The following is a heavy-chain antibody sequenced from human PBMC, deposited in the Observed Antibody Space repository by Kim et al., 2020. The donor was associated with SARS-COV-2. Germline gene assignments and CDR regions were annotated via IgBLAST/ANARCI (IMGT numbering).Heavy chain of an antibody. CDR2: IDPSDSYT. Sequence: GESLKISCKGSGYDSTIYWISWVRQMPGKGLEWMGRIDPSDSYTNYSPSFQGHVTISADKSINTAYLQWSGLKASDTAMYYCARHQREAWGFGLWGQGTLVTVSA. J-gene: IGHJ4*02. CDR3: ARHQREAWGFGL. D-gene: IGHD3-16*01. CDR1: GYDSTIYW. V-gene: IGHV5-10-1*01.